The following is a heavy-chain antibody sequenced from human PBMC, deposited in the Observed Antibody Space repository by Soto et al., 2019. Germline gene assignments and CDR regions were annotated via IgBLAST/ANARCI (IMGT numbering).Heavy chain of an antibody. V-gene: IGHV4-31*01. CDR1: GASISSGGYY. D-gene: IGHD1-26*01. J-gene: IGHJ6*02. CDR3: AASSVGCRLFNYYGMDV. CDR2: IYYSGST. Sequence: QVQLQESGPGLVKPSQTLSLTCTVSGASISSGGYYWSWIRQHPGKGLEWIGYIYYSGSTSYNPSLKSLVTISVATSNNQFSLKLSSVTPAATAVYYCAASSVGCRLFNYYGMDVWCQGTTVTVSS.